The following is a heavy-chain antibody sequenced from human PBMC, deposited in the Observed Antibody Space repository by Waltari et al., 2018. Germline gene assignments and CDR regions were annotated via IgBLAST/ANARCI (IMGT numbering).Heavy chain of an antibody. V-gene: IGHV1-69*01. CDR1: GGAFRRYA. Sequence: QVQLVQSGAEVKKPGSSVKVSCKASGGAFRRYAISWVRQAPGQGLGWMGGLIPIFGTANYAKKFQGRVTITADESMSTAYMELSSLRSEDTAVYYCARDGDYVEYWGQGTLVTVSS. CDR2: LIPIFGTA. J-gene: IGHJ4*02. CDR3: ARDGDYVEY.